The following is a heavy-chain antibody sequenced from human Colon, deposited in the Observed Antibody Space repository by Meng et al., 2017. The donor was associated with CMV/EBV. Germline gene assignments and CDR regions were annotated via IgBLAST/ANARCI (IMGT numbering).Heavy chain of an antibody. D-gene: IGHD1/OR15-1a*01. CDR1: KFTDYY. Sequence: KFTDYYLHWVRQAPGQGLEWLGWINPNGSGTDYAQTFQGRVSMTRDGSLNTAYLEVRRLTSDDTAVYYCARVKCGTTSCAQGQGLDTWGQGTLVTVSS. V-gene: IGHV1-2*02. CDR2: INPNGSGT. J-gene: IGHJ5*02. CDR3: ARVKCGTTSCAQGQGLDT.